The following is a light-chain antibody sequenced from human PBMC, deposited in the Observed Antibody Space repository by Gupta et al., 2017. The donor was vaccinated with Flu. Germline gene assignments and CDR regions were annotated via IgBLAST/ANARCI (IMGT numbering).Light chain of an antibody. CDR2: SKT. J-gene: IGLJ2*01. V-gene: IGLV1-40*01. Sequence: QSILTQPPSVSGAPGQRITISCTGTTSNLGAGDDVHWYQQVAEQAPKLLISSKTNRPSGVPDRFSGSKSGDSASLVISGLQAEDEADYYCQSFARSLSGVFGGGTKLTVL. CDR3: QSFARSLSGV. CDR1: TSNLGAGDD.